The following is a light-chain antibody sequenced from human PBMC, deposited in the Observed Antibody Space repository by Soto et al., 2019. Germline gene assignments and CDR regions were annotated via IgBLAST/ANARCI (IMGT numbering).Light chain of an antibody. CDR3: QQYGSYPWT. V-gene: IGKV3D-20*01. Sequence: IVLTDAPSTLSLSPRERAALSCGASQRVSSNYLAWYQQKPGLAPRLLIYDASRRATGIPARFSGSGSGTDFILTISSLQSEDFAVYYCQQYGSYPWTFGQGTKVDIK. CDR1: QRVSSNY. CDR2: DAS. J-gene: IGKJ1*01.